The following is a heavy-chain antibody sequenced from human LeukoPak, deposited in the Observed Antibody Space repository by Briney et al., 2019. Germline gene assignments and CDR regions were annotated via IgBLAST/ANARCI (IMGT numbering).Heavy chain of an antibody. V-gene: IGHV3-13*01. J-gene: IGHJ3*01. CDR3: ARAVNTLADAFDL. D-gene: IGHD1/OR15-1a*01. CDR1: GFTFNAYD. Sequence: PGVSLRLSCAASGFTFNAYDMHWGGHGTGKGLEWVSAIGIGGDTYYPDSVKGRFTISRENAKNSLYLQMNSLGAGDTAVYYCARAVNTLADAFDLWGQGTLVTVSS. CDR2: IGIGGDT.